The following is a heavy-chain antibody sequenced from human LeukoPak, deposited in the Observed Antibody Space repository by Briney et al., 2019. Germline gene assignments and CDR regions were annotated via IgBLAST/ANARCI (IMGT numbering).Heavy chain of an antibody. CDR3: AREVWGPEY. CDR2: ISYDGSNK. Sequence: GRSLRLSCAASRFTFSDYAMHWVRQAPGKGLEWVAVISYDGSNKNYADSVKGRFTISRDNTKNSVYLQMSSLRAEDTAVYYCAREVWGPEYWGQGTLVTVSS. V-gene: IGHV3-30-3*01. D-gene: IGHD1-14*01. J-gene: IGHJ4*02. CDR1: RFTFSDYA.